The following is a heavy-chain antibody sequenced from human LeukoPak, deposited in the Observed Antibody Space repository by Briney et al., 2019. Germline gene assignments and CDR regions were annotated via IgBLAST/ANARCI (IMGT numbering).Heavy chain of an antibody. CDR3: AKDSLDDRSGYYLDY. CDR1: GFTFSSYG. CDR2: ISYDDRNK. D-gene: IGHD3-22*01. Sequence: GGSLRLSCAASGFTFSSYGMHWVRQAPGKGLEWVAIISYDDRNKYYADSVKGRFTISRDKSKNTLYLQMNSLRAEDTAVYYCAKDSLDDRSGYYLDYWGQGTLATVSS. V-gene: IGHV3-30*18. J-gene: IGHJ4*02.